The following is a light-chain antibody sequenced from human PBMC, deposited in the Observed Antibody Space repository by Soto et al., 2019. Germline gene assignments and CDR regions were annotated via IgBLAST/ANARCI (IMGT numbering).Light chain of an antibody. CDR2: GAS. CDR1: QSVSSSY. J-gene: IGKJ1*01. V-gene: IGKV3-20*01. CDR3: QQYGSSPQT. Sequence: EIVLTQPPGTLSLSPGERATLSCRASQSVSSSYLAWYQQKPGQAPRLLIYGASSRATGIPDRFSGSGSGTDFTLTISRLEPEDFAVYYCQQYGSSPQTFGQGTKVGI.